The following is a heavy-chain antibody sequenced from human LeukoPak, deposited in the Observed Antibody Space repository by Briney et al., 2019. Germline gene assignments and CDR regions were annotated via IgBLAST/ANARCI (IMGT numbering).Heavy chain of an antibody. CDR1: GGSISSYY. J-gene: IGHJ4*02. Sequence: PSETLSLTCTVSGGSISSYYWSWIRQPPGKGREGIGYIYYSGSTNYNPSLKSRVTISVDTSKNQFSLKLSSVTAADTAVYYCAREGYGSGSYFDYWGQGTLVTVSS. D-gene: IGHD3-10*01. CDR2: IYYSGST. CDR3: AREGYGSGSYFDY. V-gene: IGHV4-59*01.